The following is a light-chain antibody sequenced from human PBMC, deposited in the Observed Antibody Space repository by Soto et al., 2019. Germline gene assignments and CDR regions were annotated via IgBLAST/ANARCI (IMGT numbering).Light chain of an antibody. V-gene: IGLV1-47*02. CDR2: SNN. CDR3: AAWDDSLSAV. Sequence: QSVLTQPPSASGTPGQRVTISCSGSSSNIGSNYVYWYQQLPGTAPKLLIYSNNQRPSGVPDRFSGSKSGTSASLAISGLRSEDEADYCCAAWDDSLSAVFGTGTKLTVL. CDR1: SSNIGSNY. J-gene: IGLJ1*01.